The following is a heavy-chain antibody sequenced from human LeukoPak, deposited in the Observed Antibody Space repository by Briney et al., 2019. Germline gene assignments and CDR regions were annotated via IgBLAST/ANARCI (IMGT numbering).Heavy chain of an antibody. CDR2: MNPNSGNT. V-gene: IGHV1-8*02. J-gene: IGHJ4*02. CDR1: GYTFTGYY. D-gene: IGHD4-17*01. Sequence: ASVKVSCKASGYTFTGYYMHWVRQATGQGLEWMGWMNPNSGNTGYAQKFQGRVTMTRNTSISTAYMELSSLRSEDTAVYYCARGPPVTTFLWGQGTLVTVSS. CDR3: ARGPPVTTFL.